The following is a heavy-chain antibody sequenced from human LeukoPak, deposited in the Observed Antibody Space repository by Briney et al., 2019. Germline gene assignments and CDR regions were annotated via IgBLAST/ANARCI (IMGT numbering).Heavy chain of an antibody. CDR3: TAGTGCSDFDY. Sequence: GGSLRLSCAASRLTFSNAWMTWVGQAPGKGLEWVGRIKSKVDGGATDYAAPVKNRFSISRDDSKNTLYLQMNSLRTEDTAVYVSTAGTGCSDFDYWGQGTLVTVSS. CDR1: RLTFSNAW. J-gene: IGHJ4*02. D-gene: IGHD3-9*01. V-gene: IGHV3-15*01. CDR2: IKSKVDGGAT.